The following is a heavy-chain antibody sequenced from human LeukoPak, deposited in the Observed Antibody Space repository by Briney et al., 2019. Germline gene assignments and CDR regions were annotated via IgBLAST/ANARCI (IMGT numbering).Heavy chain of an antibody. CDR2: ICGSGGCT. CDR1: GFIFNTYA. V-gene: IGHV3-23*01. J-gene: IGHJ4*02. D-gene: IGHD6-19*01. Sequence: PGGSLRLSCEASGFIFNTYAIYWVRQAPGKGLEWVSGICGSGGCTYYADSMKGRFTISRDNSKNTVYLQMNSLTADDTAVYYCAKTTVGYSSGRYPGWPADCWGQGTLVTVSS. CDR3: AKTTVGYSSGRYPGWPADC.